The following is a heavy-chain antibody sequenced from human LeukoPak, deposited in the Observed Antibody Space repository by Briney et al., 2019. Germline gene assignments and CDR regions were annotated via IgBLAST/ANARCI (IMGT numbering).Heavy chain of an antibody. CDR2: ITGYGGET. V-gene: IGHV3-74*01. Sequence: GGSLRLSCAASGFTFSPYWMHWLRQPPGKGLEWVSRITGYGGETTYADSVKGRFTVSRDNTKNTLYLQMNSLRVEDTAVYYCARGSIYDIWSGLFFDYWGQGTLVTVSS. D-gene: IGHD3-3*01. CDR3: ARGSIYDIWSGLFFDY. J-gene: IGHJ4*02. CDR1: GFTFSPYW.